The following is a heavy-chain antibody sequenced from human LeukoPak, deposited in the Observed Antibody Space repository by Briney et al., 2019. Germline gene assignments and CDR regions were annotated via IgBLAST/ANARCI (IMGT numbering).Heavy chain of an antibody. Sequence: GGSLRLSCAASGFTFSSYSMNWVRQAPGKGLEWVSSISSSSSYIYYADSVKGRFTISRDNAKNSLYLQMNSLRAEDTAVYYCARSSSGWARWVYFDYWGQGTLVTVSS. CDR1: GFTFSSYS. J-gene: IGHJ4*02. CDR2: ISSSSSYI. CDR3: ARSSSGWARWVYFDY. V-gene: IGHV3-21*01. D-gene: IGHD6-19*01.